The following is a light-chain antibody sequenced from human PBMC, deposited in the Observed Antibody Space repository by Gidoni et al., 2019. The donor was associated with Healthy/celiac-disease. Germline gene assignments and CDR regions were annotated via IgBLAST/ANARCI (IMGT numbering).Light chain of an antibody. J-gene: IGKJ5*01. CDR1: QSVSSN. V-gene: IGKV3-15*01. CDR3: QQYNNWPPIT. CDR2: GAS. Sequence: PLSVSPGERATLSCRASQSVSSNLAWYQQKPGQAPRLLIYGASTRATGIPARFSGSGSGTEFTLTISSLQSEDFAVYYCQQYNNWPPITFGQGTRLEIK.